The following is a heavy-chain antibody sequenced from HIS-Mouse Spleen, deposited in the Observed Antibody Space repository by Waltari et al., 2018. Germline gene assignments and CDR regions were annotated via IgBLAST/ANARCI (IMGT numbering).Heavy chain of an antibody. CDR2: IYSGGST. D-gene: IGHD3-10*01. Sequence: EVQLVETGGGLIQPGGSLRLSCAASGFTVSSNYMSWVRQAPGKGLGWVSVIYSGGSTYYADSVKGRFTISRDNSKNTLYLQMNSLRAEDTAVYYCARHYYYGSGSYYFDYWGQGTLVTVSS. V-gene: IGHV3-53*02. CDR3: ARHYYYGSGSYYFDY. CDR1: GFTVSSNY. J-gene: IGHJ4*02.